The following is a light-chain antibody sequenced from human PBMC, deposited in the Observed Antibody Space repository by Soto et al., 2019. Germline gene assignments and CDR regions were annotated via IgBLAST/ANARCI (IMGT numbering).Light chain of an antibody. J-gene: IGKJ1*01. CDR1: QSLSSS. CDR3: HQYNSYS. CDR2: HAS. V-gene: IGKV1-5*01. Sequence: DIQMTQSPSTLSASVGDRVTITCRASQSLSSSLAWYQQKPGKANKLLIYHASTLESGVPSRFSGSGSGTEFTLTISSLQPDDFATYYCHQYNSYSFGQGTKVDIK.